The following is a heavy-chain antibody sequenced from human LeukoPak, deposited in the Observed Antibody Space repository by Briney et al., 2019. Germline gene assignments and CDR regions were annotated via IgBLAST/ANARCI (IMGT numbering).Heavy chain of an antibody. Sequence: GESLRLSCAASGFTFSTYSMNWVRQAPGKGLEWVSSISSSSSYIYYADSVKGRFTISRDNAKNSLYLQMNSLRAEDTAVYYCATSGDSSSWYEGDYWGQGTLVTVSS. D-gene: IGHD6-13*01. CDR2: ISSSSSYI. CDR3: ATSGDSSSWYEGDY. J-gene: IGHJ4*02. V-gene: IGHV3-21*01. CDR1: GFTFSTYS.